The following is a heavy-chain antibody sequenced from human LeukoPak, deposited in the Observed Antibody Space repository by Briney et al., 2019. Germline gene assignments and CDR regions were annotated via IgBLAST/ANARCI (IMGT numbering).Heavy chain of an antibody. J-gene: IGHJ5*02. D-gene: IGHD2-2*01. Sequence: SETLSLTCTVSGGSISSYYWSWIRQPAGKGLEWIGRIYTSGSTNYNPSLKSRVTMSVDTSKNQFSLKLSSVIAADTAVYYCAGLVPAAGWFDPWGQGTLVTVSS. CDR2: IYTSGST. V-gene: IGHV4-4*07. CDR1: GGSISSYY. CDR3: AGLVPAAGWFDP.